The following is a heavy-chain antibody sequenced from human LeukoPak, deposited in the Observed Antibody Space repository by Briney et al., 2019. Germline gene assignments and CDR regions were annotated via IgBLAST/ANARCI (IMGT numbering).Heavy chain of an antibody. CDR3: ARTTAHPFSHGDHHSDAFDI. CDR2: IYPGDSDT. CDR1: GYSFTSYW. J-gene: IGHJ3*02. Sequence: GEALKISCKGSGYSFTSYWIGWVRQMPGKGLEWMGIIYPGDSDTRYSPSFQGQVTISADKYISTAYPQWSSLKAPDTAMYYCARTTAHPFSHGDHHSDAFDIWGQGTMVTVSS. D-gene: IGHD4-17*01. V-gene: IGHV5-51*01.